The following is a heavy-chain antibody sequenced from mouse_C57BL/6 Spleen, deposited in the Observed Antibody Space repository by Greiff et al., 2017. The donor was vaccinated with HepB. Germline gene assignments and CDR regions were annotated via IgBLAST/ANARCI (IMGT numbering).Heavy chain of an antibody. J-gene: IGHJ4*01. CDR3: ARDYYGSSYGAMDY. CDR1: GISITTGNYR. D-gene: IGHD1-1*01. Sequence: VQLKESGPGLVKPSQTVFLTCTVTGISITTGNYRWSWIRQFPGNKLEWIGYIYYSGTITYNPSLTSRTTITRDTPKNQFFLEMNSLTAEDTATYYCARDYYGSSYGAMDYWGQGTSVTVSS. V-gene: IGHV3-5*01. CDR2: IYYSGTI.